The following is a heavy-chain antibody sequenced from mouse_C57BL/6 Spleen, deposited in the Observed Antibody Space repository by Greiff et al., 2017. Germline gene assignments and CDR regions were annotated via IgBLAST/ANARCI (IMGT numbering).Heavy chain of an antibody. V-gene: IGHV1-22*01. Sequence: VQLQQPGAELVKPGASVKMSCKASGYTFTDYNMHWVKQSHGKSLEWIGYINPNNGGTSYNQKFKGKATLTVNKSSSTAYMELRSLTSEDSAVYYCARGLLLKVDYWGQGTTLTGSS. J-gene: IGHJ2*01. CDR3: ARGLLLKVDY. CDR2: INPNNGGT. D-gene: IGHD1-1*01. CDR1: GYTFTDYN.